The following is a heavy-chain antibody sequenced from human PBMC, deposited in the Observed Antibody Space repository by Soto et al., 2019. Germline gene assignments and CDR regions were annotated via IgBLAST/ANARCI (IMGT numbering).Heavy chain of an antibody. J-gene: IGHJ5*02. CDR3: ASEYCRSNSCYRSNNWFDP. CDR1: GGTFSSYA. D-gene: IGHD2-2*01. V-gene: IGHV1-69*06. CDR2: IIPIFGTA. Sequence: QVQLVQSGAEVKKPGSSVKVSCKASGGTFSSYAISWVRQAPGQGLEWMGGIIPIFGTANYAQKFQGRGTITADKPKSTAYMELSSLRAEDTAVYYCASEYCRSNSCYRSNNWFDPWGQGNPVTVSS.